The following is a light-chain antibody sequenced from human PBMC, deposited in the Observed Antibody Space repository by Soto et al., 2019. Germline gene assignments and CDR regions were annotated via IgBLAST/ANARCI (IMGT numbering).Light chain of an antibody. Sequence: EIVMTQSPATLSVSPGGSATLSCRASQHVSSTFAWYRQKPGQAPTLVIYRASTRATGIPARFSGSGSGTEFTLTISSLQSEDFAVYYCQQDNNWPYTFGQGTKLESK. CDR1: QHVSST. CDR3: QQDNNWPYT. V-gene: IGKV3-15*01. J-gene: IGKJ2*01. CDR2: RAS.